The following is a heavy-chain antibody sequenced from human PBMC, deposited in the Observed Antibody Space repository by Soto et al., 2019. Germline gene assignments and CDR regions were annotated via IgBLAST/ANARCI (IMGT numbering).Heavy chain of an antibody. Sequence: QVQLVQSGAEVKKPGSSVKVSCKASGGTFSSYAISWVRQAPGQRLEWMGGIFPIFGTANYAQKFQGRVTITADESTSTAYMELSSLRSEDTAVYYCARQYYDSSGYTYYFDYWGQGTLVTVSS. CDR1: GGTFSSYA. J-gene: IGHJ4*02. V-gene: IGHV1-69*01. CDR2: IFPIFGTA. D-gene: IGHD3-22*01. CDR3: ARQYYDSSGYTYYFDY.